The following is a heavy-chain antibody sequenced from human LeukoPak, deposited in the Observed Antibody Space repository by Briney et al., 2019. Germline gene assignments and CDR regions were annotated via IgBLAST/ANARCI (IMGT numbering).Heavy chain of an antibody. Sequence: GGSLRLSCAASGFTFSSYWMHGVRQARGKGLVWVSRVNSEGSGTTYADSVKGRFTISRDNAKNTLYLQMNSLRAEDTAVYYCARESKYSGYPFDYWGQGTLVTVSS. CDR1: GFTFSSYW. V-gene: IGHV3-74*01. D-gene: IGHD5-12*01. J-gene: IGHJ4*02. CDR3: ARESKYSGYPFDY. CDR2: VNSEGSGT.